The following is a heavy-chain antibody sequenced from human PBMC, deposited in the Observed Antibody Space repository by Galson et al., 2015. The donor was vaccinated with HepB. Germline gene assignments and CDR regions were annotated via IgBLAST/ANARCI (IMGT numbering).Heavy chain of an antibody. D-gene: IGHD3-9*01. CDR2: ISYDGSNK. J-gene: IGHJ3*02. CDR3: AKIGNWGITILRNDAFDI. Sequence: SLRLSCAASGFTFSSYGMHWVRQAPGKGLEWVAVISYDGSNKYYADSVKGRFTISRDNSKNTLYLQMNSLRAKDTAVYYCAKIGNWGITILRNDAFDIWGQGTMVTVSS. CDR1: GFTFSSYG. V-gene: IGHV3-30*18.